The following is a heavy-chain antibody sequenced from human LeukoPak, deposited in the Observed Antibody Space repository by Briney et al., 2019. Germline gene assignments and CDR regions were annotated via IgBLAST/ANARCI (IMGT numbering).Heavy chain of an antibody. CDR3: AKDRGSGYLDY. V-gene: IGHV3-30*18. CDR2: ISSDGSNK. J-gene: IGHJ4*02. CDR1: GFTFSSYA. D-gene: IGHD6-19*01. Sequence: GRSLRLSCAASGFTFSSYAMHWVRQAPGKGLEWVAVISSDGSNKFYADSVKGRFTISRDNSKNTLYLQMNSLRAEDTAVYYCAKDRGSGYLDYWGQGTPVTVSS.